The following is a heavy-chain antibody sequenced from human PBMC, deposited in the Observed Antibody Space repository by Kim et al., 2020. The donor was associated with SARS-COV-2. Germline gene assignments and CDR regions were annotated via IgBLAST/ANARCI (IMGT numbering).Heavy chain of an antibody. J-gene: IGHJ4*02. CDR1: GGSFSGYY. Sequence: SETLSLTCAVYGGSFSGYYWSWIRQPPGKGLEWIGEINHSGSTNYNPSLKSRVTISVDTSKNQFSLKLSSVTAADTAVYYCARGVTMVRGVIRRHFDYWGQGTLVTVSS. CDR2: INHSGST. D-gene: IGHD3-10*01. CDR3: ARGVTMVRGVIRRHFDY. V-gene: IGHV4-34*01.